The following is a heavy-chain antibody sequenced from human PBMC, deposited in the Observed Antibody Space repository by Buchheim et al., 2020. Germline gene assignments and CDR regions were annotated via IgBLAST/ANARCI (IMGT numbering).Heavy chain of an antibody. CDR1: GGSISTYY. CDR2: IYYSGST. Sequence: QVQLQKSGPGLVKPSETLSLTCTVSGGSISTYYWSWIRQPPGKGLEWIGCIYYSGSTNYNPSLKSRATISVDTSKNQFSLNLTSVTAADTALYYCARCSGASCYHPIDYWGQGTL. D-gene: IGHD2-15*01. J-gene: IGHJ4*02. CDR3: ARCSGASCYHPIDY. V-gene: IGHV4-59*01.